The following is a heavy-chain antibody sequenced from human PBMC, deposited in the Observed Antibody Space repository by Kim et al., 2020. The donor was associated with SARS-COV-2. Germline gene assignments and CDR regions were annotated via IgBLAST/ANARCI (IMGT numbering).Heavy chain of an antibody. Sequence: GGSLRLSCAASGFSFSNYWMYWVRQVPGKGLVYVSRINSDGSSAIYADSVRGRFTITRDNAKNTLYLQMNSLRAEDTSVYNCASKTAGYYHYAMDVWGQGTTVTLSS. D-gene: IGHD1-1*01. CDR1: GFSFSNYW. V-gene: IGHV3-74*01. CDR2: INSDGSSA. J-gene: IGHJ6*02. CDR3: ASKTAGYYHYAMDV.